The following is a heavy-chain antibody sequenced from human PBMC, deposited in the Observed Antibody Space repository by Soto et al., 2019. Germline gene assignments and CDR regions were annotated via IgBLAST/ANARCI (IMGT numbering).Heavy chain of an antibody. Sequence: EVQLVESGGGLVQPGGSLRLSCAASGFTFSSYAMHWVRQAPGKGLEYVSAISSSGGSTYYANSVKGRFTISRDNSKNTLYLQMGSLRAEDMAVYYCARVGEEAHYYYYYMDVWGKGTTVTVSS. CDR2: ISSSGGST. J-gene: IGHJ6*03. CDR1: GFTFSSYA. CDR3: ARVGEEAHYYYYYMDV. D-gene: IGHD2-21*01. V-gene: IGHV3-64*01.